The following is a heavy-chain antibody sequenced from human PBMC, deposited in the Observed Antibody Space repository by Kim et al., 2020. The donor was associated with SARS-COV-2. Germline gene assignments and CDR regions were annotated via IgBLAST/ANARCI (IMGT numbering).Heavy chain of an antibody. V-gene: IGHV3-43*01. Sequence: SVKGRLTTSRDNSKNARYLQMNRLRSEDTALYYCAKDLGIAVAGGAFDIWGQGTMVTVSS. D-gene: IGHD6-19*01. J-gene: IGHJ3*02. CDR3: AKDLGIAVAGGAFDI.